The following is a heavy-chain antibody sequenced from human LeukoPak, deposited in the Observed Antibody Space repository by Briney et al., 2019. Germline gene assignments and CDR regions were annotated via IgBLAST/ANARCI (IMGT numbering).Heavy chain of an antibody. D-gene: IGHD6-13*01. CDR3: ARAASSSSFPFDY. Sequence: ASVTVSRKGSGYTFTGYYIHWVRQPPGQGLEWMGWSNPNSGGTNYEQKSQGRGTMTSDTSISTAYTELRRLRSDDTGVDFCARAASSSSFPFDYWGQGTLVTVSS. CDR1: GYTFTGYY. J-gene: IGHJ4*02. V-gene: IGHV1-2*02. CDR2: SNPNSGGT.